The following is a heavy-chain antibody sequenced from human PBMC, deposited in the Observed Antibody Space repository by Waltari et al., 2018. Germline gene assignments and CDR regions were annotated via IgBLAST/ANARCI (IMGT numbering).Heavy chain of an antibody. J-gene: IGHJ4*02. CDR2: ISAYNGNT. V-gene: IGHV1-18*01. Sequence: QVQLVQSGAEVKKPGASVKVSCKASGYTFTSYGISWVRQAPGQGLEWMGWISAYNGNTNYAQKLQCRVTMTTDTSTSTAYMELRSLRSDDTAVYYCARDWRGMTTVTLFDYWGQGTLVTVSS. D-gene: IGHD4-17*01. CDR1: GYTFTSYG. CDR3: ARDWRGMTTVTLFDY.